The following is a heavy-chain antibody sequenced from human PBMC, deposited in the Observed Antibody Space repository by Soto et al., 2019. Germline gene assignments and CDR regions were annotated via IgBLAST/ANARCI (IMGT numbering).Heavy chain of an antibody. J-gene: IGHJ4*02. CDR1: GLTFSSYA. V-gene: IGHV3-23*01. CDR2: ISGSGGST. Sequence: GGSLRLSCAASGLTFSSYAMSWVRQAPGKGLEWVSAISGSGGSTYYADSVKGRFTISRDNSKNTLYLQMNSLRAEDTAVYYCARDRFNYYDSSGSPIDYWGQGT. CDR3: ARDRFNYYDSSGSPIDY. D-gene: IGHD3-22*01.